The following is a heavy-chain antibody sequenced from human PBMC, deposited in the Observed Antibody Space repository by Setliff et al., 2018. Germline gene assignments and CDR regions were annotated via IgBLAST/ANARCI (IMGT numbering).Heavy chain of an antibody. CDR3: ARLPGYCNGGNCYGYYSFDI. CDR1: GGSISSGGYY. J-gene: IGHJ3*02. Sequence: SETLSLTCTVSGGSISSGGYYWSWIRQHPGKGLEWIGYIYYSGSTYYNPSLKSRVTISVDTSKNQFSLKLSSVTAADTAVYYCARLPGYCNGGNCYGYYSFDIWGQGTMVTVS. V-gene: IGHV4-31*03. CDR2: IYYSGST. D-gene: IGHD2-15*01.